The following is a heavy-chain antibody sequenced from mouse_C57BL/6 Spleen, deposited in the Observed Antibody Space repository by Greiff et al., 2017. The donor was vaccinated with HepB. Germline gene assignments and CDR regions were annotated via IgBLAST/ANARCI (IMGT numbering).Heavy chain of an antibody. CDR1: GFNIKDYY. Sequence: EVMLVESGAELVRPGASVKLSCTASGFNIKDYYMHWVKQRPEQGLEWIGRIDPEDGDTEYAPKFQGKATMTADTSSNTAYLQLSSLTSEDTAVYYCTSYGSSFYAMDYWGQGTSVTVSS. V-gene: IGHV14-1*01. CDR2: IDPEDGDT. J-gene: IGHJ4*01. D-gene: IGHD1-1*01. CDR3: TSYGSSFYAMDY.